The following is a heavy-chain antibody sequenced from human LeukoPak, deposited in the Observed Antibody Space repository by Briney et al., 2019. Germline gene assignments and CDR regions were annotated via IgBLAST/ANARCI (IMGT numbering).Heavy chain of an antibody. D-gene: IGHD4-17*01. CDR3: ARDPNGDYIGAFEF. Sequence: GGSLRLSCAASGFDLGHYEVNWVRQAPGKGLELIAHISVRAATIYYGDSVEGRFTISRDDAKNSLFLQMNSLRVEDTAQYFCARDPNGDYIGAFEFWGRGTVVTVSS. CDR2: ISVRAATI. CDR1: GFDLGHYE. V-gene: IGHV3-48*03. J-gene: IGHJ3*01.